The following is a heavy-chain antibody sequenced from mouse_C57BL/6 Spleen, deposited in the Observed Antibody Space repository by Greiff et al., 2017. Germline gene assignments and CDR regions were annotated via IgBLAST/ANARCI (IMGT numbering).Heavy chain of an antibody. Sequence: EVKLQESGPGMVKPSQSLSLTCTVTGYSITSGYNWHWIRHFPGNKLEWMGYISYSGSTNYNPSLKSRISITHDTSKNHFFLKLNSVTTEDTATYYCARGSGTRAMDYWGQGTSVTVSS. CDR2: ISYSGST. J-gene: IGHJ4*01. CDR1: GYSITSGYN. D-gene: IGHD4-1*01. V-gene: IGHV3-1*01. CDR3: ARGSGTRAMDY.